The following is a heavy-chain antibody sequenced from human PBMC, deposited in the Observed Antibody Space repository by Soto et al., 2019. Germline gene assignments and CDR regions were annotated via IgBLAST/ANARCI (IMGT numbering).Heavy chain of an antibody. J-gene: IGHJ4*02. CDR1: CYTFTSYG. CDR2: ISAYNGNT. Sequence: GASVKVSCKASCYTFTSYGISLLRQAPGQGLEWMGWISAYNGNTNYAQELQGRVTMTTDTSTSTAYMELRSLRSDDTAVYYCARDDSMVEVDYWGQGTLVTVS. V-gene: IGHV1-18*01. D-gene: IGHD2-8*01. CDR3: ARDDSMVEVDY.